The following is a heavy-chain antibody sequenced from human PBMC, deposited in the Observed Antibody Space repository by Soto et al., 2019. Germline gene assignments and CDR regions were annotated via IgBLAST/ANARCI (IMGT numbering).Heavy chain of an antibody. J-gene: IGHJ4*02. CDR3: AKDWWVVPAAIHCSGGSCARIY. CDR2: ISGSGGST. CDR1: GFTFSSYA. D-gene: IGHD2-15*01. V-gene: IGHV3-23*01. Sequence: EVQLLESGGGLVQPGGSLRLSCAASGFTFSSYAMSWVRQAPGKGLEWVSAISGSGGSTYYADSVKGRFTISRDNSKNTLYLQMNSLRAEDTAVYYCAKDWWVVPAAIHCSGGSCARIYWGQGTLVTVSS.